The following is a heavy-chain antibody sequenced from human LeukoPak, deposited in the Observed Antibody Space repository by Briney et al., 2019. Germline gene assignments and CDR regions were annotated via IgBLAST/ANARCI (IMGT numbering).Heavy chain of an antibody. J-gene: IGHJ4*02. CDR3: ARAQGYFDL. V-gene: IGHV3-53*01. Sequence: PGGSLRLSCAASGFTVSSNYMSWVRQAPGKGLEWVSVIYSGGSTYYADSVKGRFTISRDNAKNSLYLQLNSLRADDTAIYYCARAQGYFDLWGQGTLVSVSS. CDR1: GFTVSSNY. CDR2: IYSGGST.